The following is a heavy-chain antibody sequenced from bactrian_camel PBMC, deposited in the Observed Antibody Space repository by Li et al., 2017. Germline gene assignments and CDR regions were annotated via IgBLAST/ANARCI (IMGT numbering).Heavy chain of an antibody. D-gene: IGHD2*01. CDR1: GYTYNSYC. V-gene: IGHV3S53*01. CDR2: IESTGST. J-gene: IGHJ4*01. CDR3: TADPYDDLCGHDAYLGRVVDHNF. Sequence: HVQLVESGGGSVQAGGSLRLSCVVSGYTYNSYCMGWFRQAPGKEREGVGRIESTGSTNYADSVKGRFTISQDNNKNTLYLQMTSLKPEDTAVYYCTADPYDDLCGHDAYLGRVVDHNFRGQGTQVTVS.